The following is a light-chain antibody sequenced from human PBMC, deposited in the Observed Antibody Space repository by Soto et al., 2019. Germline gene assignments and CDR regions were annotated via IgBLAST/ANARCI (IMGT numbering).Light chain of an antibody. CDR3: AAWDDSLNGVV. V-gene: IGLV1-44*01. Sequence: QSVLTQPPSASGTPGQRVTISCSGSSSNIGSNPVDWYQQFPGTAPKLLIYSHNQRPSGVPDRFSGSKSGTSASLAISGLQSEDEADYYCAAWDDSLNGVVFGGGTKLTVL. J-gene: IGLJ2*01. CDR1: SSNIGSNP. CDR2: SHN.